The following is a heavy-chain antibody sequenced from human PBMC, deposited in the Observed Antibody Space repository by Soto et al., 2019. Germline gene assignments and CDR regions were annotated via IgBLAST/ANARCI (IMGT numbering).Heavy chain of an antibody. V-gene: IGHV4-59*01. CDR2: IYYSGST. CDR1: GGSISSYC. J-gene: IGHJ4*02. Sequence: SETLSLTCTVSGGSISSYCWSWIRQPPGKGLEWIGYIYYSGSTNYNPSLKSRVTISVDTSKNQFSLKLSSVTAADTAVYYCARDGLSSIAAPWAFDYWGQGTLVTVSS. D-gene: IGHD6-6*01. CDR3: ARDGLSSIAAPWAFDY.